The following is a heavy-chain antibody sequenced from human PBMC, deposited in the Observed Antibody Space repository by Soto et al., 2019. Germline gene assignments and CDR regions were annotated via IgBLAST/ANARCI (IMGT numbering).Heavy chain of an antibody. CDR1: GFTFSRYA. D-gene: IGHD3-10*01. CDR3: ARSRSGAVADSFDF. CDR2: ISRDGTNK. V-gene: IGHV3-30*04. Sequence: QVQVVESGGGVVQPGRSLRLSWAASGFTFSRYAIHWVRQAPGKGLEWVAVISRDGTNKYYVDSVKGRFTISRDNSRNTLYLKMNSLRHEDAAVYYCARSRSGAVADSFDFWGQGTLVTVSS. J-gene: IGHJ4*02.